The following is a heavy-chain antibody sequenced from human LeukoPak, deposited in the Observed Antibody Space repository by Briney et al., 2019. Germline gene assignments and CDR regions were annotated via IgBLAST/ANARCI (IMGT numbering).Heavy chain of an antibody. CDR3: ARVGPIAVAGRGLGY. J-gene: IGHJ4*02. D-gene: IGHD6-19*01. V-gene: IGHV4-34*01. CDR1: GGXFSGYY. CDR2: INHSGST. Sequence: PSETLSLTCAVYGGXFSGYYWSWIRQPPGKGLEWIGEINHSGSTNYNPSLKSRVTISVDTSKNQFPLKLSSVTAADTAVYYCARVGPIAVAGRGLGYWGQGTLVTVSS.